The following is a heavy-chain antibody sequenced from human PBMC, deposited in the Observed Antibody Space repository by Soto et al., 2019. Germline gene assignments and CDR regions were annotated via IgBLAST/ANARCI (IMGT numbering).Heavy chain of an antibody. Sequence: EVQLVESGGGLVQPGGSLSLSCAASGFTFSSYAMHWVRQAPGKGLEYVSAISSNGGSTYYANSVKGRFTISRDNSKNTLYLQMGSLRAEDMAVYYCASMGSSGYWFDYWGQGTLVTVSS. CDR1: GFTFSSYA. V-gene: IGHV3-64*01. CDR3: ASMGSSGYWFDY. CDR2: ISSNGGST. D-gene: IGHD3-22*01. J-gene: IGHJ4*02.